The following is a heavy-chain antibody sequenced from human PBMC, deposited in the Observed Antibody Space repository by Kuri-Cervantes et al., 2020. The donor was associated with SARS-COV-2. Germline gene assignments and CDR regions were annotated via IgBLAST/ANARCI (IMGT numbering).Heavy chain of an antibody. CDR2: IYHSGST. Sequence: SETLSLTCAVSDYSISSGYYWGWIRQPPGKGLEWIGSIYHSGSTYYNPSLKSRVTISVDTSKNQFSLKLSSVTAADTAVYYCARLGEGVDYDFWSGYYEGGYFDYWGQGTLVTVSS. D-gene: IGHD3-3*01. CDR3: ARLGEGVDYDFWSGYYEGGYFDY. J-gene: IGHJ4*02. CDR1: DYSISSGYY. V-gene: IGHV4-38-2*01.